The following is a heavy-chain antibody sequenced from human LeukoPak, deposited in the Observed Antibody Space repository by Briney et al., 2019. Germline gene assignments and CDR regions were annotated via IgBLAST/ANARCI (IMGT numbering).Heavy chain of an antibody. CDR3: ARVSGWYGAYFDY. CDR2: IKQDGSEK. Sequence: GGSLRLSCAASGFTFSSYWMSWVRQAPGKGLEWVAYIKQDGSEKYYVDSVKGRFTISRDNAKNSLYLQMNSLRAEDTAVYYCARVSGWYGAYFDYWGQGTLVTVSS. CDR1: GFTFSSYW. J-gene: IGHJ4*02. D-gene: IGHD6-19*01. V-gene: IGHV3-7*01.